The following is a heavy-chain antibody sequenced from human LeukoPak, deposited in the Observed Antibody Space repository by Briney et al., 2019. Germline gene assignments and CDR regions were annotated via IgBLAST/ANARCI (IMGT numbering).Heavy chain of an antibody. CDR3: ARHVATMVRGVNYYYYYMDV. CDR1: GGSISSSSYY. D-gene: IGHD3-10*01. V-gene: IGHV4-39*01. J-gene: IGHJ6*03. Sequence: PSETLSLTCTVSGGSISSSSYYWGWVRQPPGKGLEWIGSNYYSGRTYYNPSVKSRVTISVDTSKNQFSLKLSSVTAADTAVYYCARHVATMVRGVNYYYYYMDVWGKGTTVTVSS. CDR2: NYYSGRT.